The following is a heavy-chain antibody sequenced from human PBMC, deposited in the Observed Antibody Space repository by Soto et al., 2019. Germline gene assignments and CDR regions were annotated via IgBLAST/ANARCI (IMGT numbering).Heavy chain of an antibody. CDR3: AKDSTAAILALGATYYYDSSGPTPFDY. J-gene: IGHJ4*02. CDR1: GFTFSSYA. Sequence: GGSLRLSCAASGFTFSSYAMSWVRQAPGKGLEWVSAISGSGGSTYYADSVKGRFTISRDNSKNTLYLQMNSLRAEDTAVYYCAKDSTAAILALGATYYYDSSGPTPFDYWGQGTLVTVSS. CDR2: ISGSGGST. V-gene: IGHV3-23*01. D-gene: IGHD3-22*01.